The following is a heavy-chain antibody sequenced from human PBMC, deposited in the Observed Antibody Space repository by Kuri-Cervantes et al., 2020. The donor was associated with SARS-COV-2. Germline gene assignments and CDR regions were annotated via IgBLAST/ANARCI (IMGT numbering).Heavy chain of an antibody. CDR1: GFTFSSYA. CDR3: ASMVRGNCGMDV. Sequence: GGSLSLSCAASGFTFSSYAMSWVRQAPGKGLEWVSVIYSGGSSTYYADSVKGRFAISRDNSKNTLYPQMNSLRAEDTAVYYCASMVRGNCGMDVWGQGTTVTVSS. D-gene: IGHD3-10*01. CDR2: IYSGGSST. J-gene: IGHJ6*02. V-gene: IGHV3-23*03.